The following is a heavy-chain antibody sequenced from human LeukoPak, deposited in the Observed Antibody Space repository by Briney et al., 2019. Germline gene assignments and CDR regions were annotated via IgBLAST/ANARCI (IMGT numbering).Heavy chain of an antibody. CDR2: ISGSGGST. Sequence: PGGSLRLSCAASGFTFSSYAMSWVRQAPGKGLEWVSAISGSGGSTHYADSVKGRFTISRDNSKNTLYMQMNSLRAEDTAVYYCAKVPYENYYYYMDVWGKGTTVTVSS. CDR3: AKVPYENYYYYMDV. V-gene: IGHV3-23*01. J-gene: IGHJ6*03. D-gene: IGHD3-22*01. CDR1: GFTFSSYA.